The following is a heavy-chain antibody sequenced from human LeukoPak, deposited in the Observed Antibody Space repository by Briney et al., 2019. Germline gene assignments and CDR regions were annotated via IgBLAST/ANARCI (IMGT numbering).Heavy chain of an antibody. J-gene: IGHJ4*02. D-gene: IGHD3-3*01. CDR1: GFTFSSYG. CDR3: ASLGMYDFWSGYKPYYFDY. Sequence: GGSLRLSCAASGFTFSSYGMHWVRQAPGKGLEWVAYIRYDGSNRYYADSVKGRFTISRDISKNTLYLQMNSLRAEDTAVYYCASLGMYDFWSGYKPYYFDYWGQGTLVTVSS. V-gene: IGHV3-30*02. CDR2: IRYDGSNR.